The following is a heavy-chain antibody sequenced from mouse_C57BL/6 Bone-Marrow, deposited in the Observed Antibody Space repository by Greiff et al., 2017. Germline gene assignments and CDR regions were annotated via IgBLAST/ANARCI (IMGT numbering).Heavy chain of an antibody. V-gene: IGHV5-15*01. D-gene: IGHD1-1*01. CDR1: GFTFSDYG. J-gene: IGHJ4*01. CDR2: ISNLAYSI. Sequence: EVKLVESGGGLVQPGGSLKLSCAASGFTFSDYGMAWVRQAPRKGPEWVAFISNLAYSIYYADTVTGRFTISRENAKNTLYLEMSSLRSEDTAMYYCARRYYADAMDYWGQGTSVTVSS. CDR3: ARRYYADAMDY.